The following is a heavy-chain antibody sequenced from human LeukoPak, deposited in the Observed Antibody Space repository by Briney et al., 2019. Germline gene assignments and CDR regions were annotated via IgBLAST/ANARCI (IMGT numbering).Heavy chain of an antibody. J-gene: IGHJ3*02. V-gene: IGHV4-59*01. CDR3: ARGLLWFGDPSGAFDI. CDR2: IYQSGNN. CDR1: GGSISSNY. D-gene: IGHD3-10*01. Sequence: SETLSLTCTISGGSISSNYWGWVRQPPGKGLEYIGYIYQSGNNNYNPSLKSRVTFSEETSKNQFSLKLNSVTAADTAVYYCARGLLWFGDPSGAFDIWGQGTMVTVSS.